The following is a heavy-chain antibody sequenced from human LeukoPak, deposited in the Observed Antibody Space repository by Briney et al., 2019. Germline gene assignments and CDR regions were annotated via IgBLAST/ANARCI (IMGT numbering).Heavy chain of an antibody. D-gene: IGHD5-12*01. J-gene: IGHJ4*02. Sequence: GGSLRLSCAASGFTFRSFAMSWVRQAPGKGLEWVSGISWSSGSIGYADSVKGRFTISRDNAKNSLYLQMNSLRAEDTAVYYCARESYSGYDGRRYFDYWGQGTLVTVSS. V-gene: IGHV3-9*01. CDR2: ISWSSGSI. CDR1: GFTFRSFA. CDR3: ARESYSGYDGRRYFDY.